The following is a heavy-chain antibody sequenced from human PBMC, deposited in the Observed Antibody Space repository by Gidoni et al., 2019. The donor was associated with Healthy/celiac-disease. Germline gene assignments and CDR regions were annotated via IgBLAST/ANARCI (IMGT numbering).Heavy chain of an antibody. CDR3: ARDWGYGDYDNAFDI. V-gene: IGHV3-30*01. CDR2: ISYDGSNK. Sequence: QVQLVESGGGVVQPGRSLRLSCAASGFTFSSYAMHLVRQAPGKWLEWVAVISYDGSNKYYADYVKGRFTISRDNSKNTLYLQMNSLRAEDTAVYYRARDWGYGDYDNAFDIWGQGTMVTVSS. J-gene: IGHJ3*02. D-gene: IGHD4-17*01. CDR1: GFTFSSYA.